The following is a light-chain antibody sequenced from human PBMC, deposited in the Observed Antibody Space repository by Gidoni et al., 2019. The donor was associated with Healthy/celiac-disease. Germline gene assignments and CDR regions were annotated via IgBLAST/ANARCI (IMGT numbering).Light chain of an antibody. Sequence: EIVITQSPATLSVSPGERATLSCRASQSVSSNLAWYQQKPGQAPRLLIYGASTRATGIPARFSGSGSGTEFTLTIRSLQSEDFAVYYCQQYNNWPREYTFGQGTKLEIK. V-gene: IGKV3-15*01. CDR1: QSVSSN. CDR2: GAS. CDR3: QQYNNWPREYT. J-gene: IGKJ2*01.